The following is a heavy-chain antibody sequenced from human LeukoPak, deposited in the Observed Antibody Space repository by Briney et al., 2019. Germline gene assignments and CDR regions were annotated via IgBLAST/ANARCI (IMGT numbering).Heavy chain of an antibody. CDR3: AGIFDRDI. D-gene: IGHD3-3*01. J-gene: IGHJ3*02. CDR1: GGPIRNSY. V-gene: IGHV4-4*07. CDR2: IHGTLGST. Sequence: SSETLSLTCTVSGGPIRNSYWSWVRHSAGTGMQWIGRIHGTLGSTNHNPSLKSRVVMSLDTSSNQFSLRLSAMSAADTATYYCAGIFDRDIWGQGTLVTVSP.